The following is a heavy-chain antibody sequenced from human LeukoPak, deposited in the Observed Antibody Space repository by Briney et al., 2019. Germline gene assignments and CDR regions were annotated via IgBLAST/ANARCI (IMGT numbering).Heavy chain of an antibody. Sequence: ASVKVSCKASGGTFSSYAISWVRQAPGQGLEWMGWMNPNSGNTGYAQKFQGRVTMTRNTSISTAYMELSSLRSEDTAVYCCARATRRTGYSSSSAMYYFDYWGQGTLVTVSS. J-gene: IGHJ4*02. CDR2: MNPNSGNT. CDR1: GGTFSSYA. D-gene: IGHD6-13*01. V-gene: IGHV1-8*02. CDR3: ARATRRTGYSSSSAMYYFDY.